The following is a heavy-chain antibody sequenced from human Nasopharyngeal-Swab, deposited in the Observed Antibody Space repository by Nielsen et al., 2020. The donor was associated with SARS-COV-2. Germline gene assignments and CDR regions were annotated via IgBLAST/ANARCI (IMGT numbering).Heavy chain of an antibody. CDR3: ARGHRSISMIVVVIATAHFYFDS. V-gene: IGHV4-34*01. CDR1: GGSFSGYY. Sequence: SETLSLTCAVYGGSFSGYYWNWIRQPPGKGLEWIGEINHSGTTSYNPSLKSRVTISSDTSKNQLSLKLSSVTAADTAVYYCARGHRSISMIVVVIATAHFYFDSWGRGTLVTVTS. CDR2: INHSGTT. J-gene: IGHJ4*02. D-gene: IGHD3-22*01.